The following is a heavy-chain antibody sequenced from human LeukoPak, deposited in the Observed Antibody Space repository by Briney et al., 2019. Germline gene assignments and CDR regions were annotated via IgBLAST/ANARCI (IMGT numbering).Heavy chain of an antibody. D-gene: IGHD3-22*01. Sequence: GGSLRLSCAASGFTFGSYGMSWVRQAPGRGLEWVSFITPNADRASYADSVEGRFTISRDNPRNTLYMQMNGLRDEDTAVYYCAIMHGYYDGSGYWVQWGQGTLVTVSS. CDR3: AIMHGYYDGSGYWVQ. CDR2: ITPNADRA. V-gene: IGHV3-23*01. CDR1: GFTFGSYG. J-gene: IGHJ1*01.